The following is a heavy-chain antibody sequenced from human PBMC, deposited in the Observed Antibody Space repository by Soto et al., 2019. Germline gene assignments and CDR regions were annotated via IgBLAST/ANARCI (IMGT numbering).Heavy chain of an antibody. CDR2: IYHNGFA. D-gene: IGHD3-9*01. CDR3: ARNILAGYGFDY. J-gene: IGHJ4*02. CDR1: SGSLSSENW. Sequence: QVQLQESGPGLVKPSGTLSLTCAVSSGSLSSENWWSWVRQPPGKDLEWIGEIYHNGFANYNPSLKSRVIISLDKSKNQFSVTLSSVTAADTAVYYCARNILAGYGFDYWGQGTLVTVSS. V-gene: IGHV4-4*02.